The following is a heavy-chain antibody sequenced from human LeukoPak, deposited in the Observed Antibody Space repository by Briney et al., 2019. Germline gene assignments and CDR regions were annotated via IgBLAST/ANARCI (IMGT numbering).Heavy chain of an antibody. CDR2: ISGSGGST. CDR1: GFTFSSYA. CDR3: AKDRYRAVAQSYVDY. J-gene: IGHJ4*02. V-gene: IGHV3-23*01. Sequence: GGSLRLSCAASGFTFSSYAMSWVRQAPGKGLEWVSAISGSGGSTYYADSVKGRFTISRDNSKNTLYLQMNSLRAEDTAVYYCAKDRYRAVAQSYVDYWGQGTLVTVSS. D-gene: IGHD6-19*01.